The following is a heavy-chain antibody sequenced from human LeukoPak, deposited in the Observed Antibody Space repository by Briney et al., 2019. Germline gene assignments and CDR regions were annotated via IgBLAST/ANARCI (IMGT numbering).Heavy chain of an antibody. J-gene: IGHJ4*02. V-gene: IGHV3-7*01. CDR2: IKQDGGET. CDR1: GFTFSTYW. Sequence: GGSLRLSCAASGFTFSTYWMTWVRQAPGKGLEWVANIKQDGGETYYVDSVKGRFTISRDDAKNSLYLQMNSLRAEDTALYYCARLRGGAYWGQGTLVTVSS. CDR3: ARLRGGAY. D-gene: IGHD3-10*01.